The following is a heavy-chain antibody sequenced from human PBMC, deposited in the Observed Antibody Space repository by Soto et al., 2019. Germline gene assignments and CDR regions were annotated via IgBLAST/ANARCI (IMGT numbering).Heavy chain of an antibody. J-gene: IGHJ6*02. CDR3: ARVLGGGITIFGVANYYYYGMDV. Sequence: SLRLSCAASGFTFSSYGMHWVRQAPGKGLEWVAVIWYDGSNKYYADSVKGRFTISRDNSKNTLYLQMNSLRAEDTAVYYCARVLGGGITIFGVANYYYYGMDVWGQGTTVTVSS. D-gene: IGHD3-3*01. CDR2: IWYDGSNK. V-gene: IGHV3-33*01. CDR1: GFTFSSYG.